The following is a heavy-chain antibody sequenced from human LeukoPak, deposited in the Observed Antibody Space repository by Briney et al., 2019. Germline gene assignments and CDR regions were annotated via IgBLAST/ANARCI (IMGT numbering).Heavy chain of an antibody. D-gene: IGHD3-22*01. CDR3: ASCDYYDSSGYMNL. Sequence: GASVKVSCKASGYTFTVYYIHWVRQAPGQGLEWMGWINPNSGGTNYAQKFQGRVTMTRDTSISTAYMELSRLRSDDTAVYYCASCDYYDSSGYMNLWGQGTLVTVSS. CDR1: GYTFTVYY. V-gene: IGHV1-2*02. CDR2: INPNSGGT. J-gene: IGHJ4*02.